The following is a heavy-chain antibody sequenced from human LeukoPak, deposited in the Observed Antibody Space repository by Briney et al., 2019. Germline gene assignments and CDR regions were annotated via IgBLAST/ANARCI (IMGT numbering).Heavy chain of an antibody. CDR2: ISWNSDSI. CDR1: GFTFDDYA. V-gene: IGHV3-9*01. J-gene: IGHJ4*02. Sequence: GGSLRLSCAASGFTFDDYAMHWVRQAPGKGLEWVSGISWNSDSIGYADSVKGRFTISRDNAKNSLYLQMNSLRAEDTALYYCAKGPMVRGVIGYFDYWGQGTLVTVSS. CDR3: AKGPMVRGVIGYFDY. D-gene: IGHD3-10*01.